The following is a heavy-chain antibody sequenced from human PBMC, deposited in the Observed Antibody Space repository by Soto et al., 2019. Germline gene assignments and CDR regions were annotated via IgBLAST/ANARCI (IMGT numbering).Heavy chain of an antibody. CDR2: ISSSGSTI. V-gene: IGHV3-48*03. D-gene: IGHD4-17*01. CDR3: ARDSYGDYVNDAFDI. Sequence: GGSLRLSCAASGFTFSSYEMNWVRQAPGKGLEWVSYISSSGSTIYYADSVKGRFTISRDNAKNSLYLQMNSLRAEDTAVYYCARDSYGDYVNDAFDIWGQGTMVTVSS. CDR1: GFTFSSYE. J-gene: IGHJ3*02.